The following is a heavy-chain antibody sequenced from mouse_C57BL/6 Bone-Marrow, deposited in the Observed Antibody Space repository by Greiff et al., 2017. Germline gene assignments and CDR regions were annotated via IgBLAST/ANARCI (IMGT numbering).Heavy chain of an antibody. D-gene: IGHD2-4*01. J-gene: IGHJ3*01. CDR1: GYTFTDYN. V-gene: IGHV1-22*01. CDR3: ARKVYYDYLAWFAY. Sequence: EVQLQQSGPELVKPGASVKMSCKASGYTFTDYNMHWVKQSHGKSLEWIGYINPNNGGTSYNQKFKGKATLTVNKSSSTAYMELRSLTSEDSAVYYCARKVYYDYLAWFAYWGQGTLVTVSA. CDR2: INPNNGGT.